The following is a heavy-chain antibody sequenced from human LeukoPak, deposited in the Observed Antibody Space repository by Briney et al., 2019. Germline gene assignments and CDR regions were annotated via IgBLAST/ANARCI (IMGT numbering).Heavy chain of an antibody. V-gene: IGHV3-30*01. J-gene: IGHJ3*02. CDR2: ISYDGSNK. D-gene: IGHD3-3*01. Sequence: GRSLRLSCAASGFTFSRYAMHWVRQALGKGLEWVAVISYDGSNKYYADSVKGRFTISRDNSKNTLYLQMNSLRAEDTAVYYCARDRATYDFPGGGAFDIWGQGTMVTVSS. CDR3: ARDRATYDFPGGGAFDI. CDR1: GFTFSRYA.